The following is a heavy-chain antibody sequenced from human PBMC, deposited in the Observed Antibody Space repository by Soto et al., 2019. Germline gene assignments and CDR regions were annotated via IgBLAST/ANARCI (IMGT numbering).Heavy chain of an antibody. V-gene: IGHV1-46*01. CDR1: GYTFTSYY. CDR2: INPSGGST. J-gene: IGHJ5*02. D-gene: IGHD1-20*01. CDR3: ARDRYNWNDPSRVRNWFGP. Sequence: QVQLVQSGAEVKKPGASVEVSCKASGYTFTSYYMHWVRQAPGQGLEWMGIINPSGGSTSYAQKFKGRVTMTRDKSTSTVYMELSRLGSEDTAVYYCARDRYNWNDPSRVRNWFGPWGQGTLVTVSS.